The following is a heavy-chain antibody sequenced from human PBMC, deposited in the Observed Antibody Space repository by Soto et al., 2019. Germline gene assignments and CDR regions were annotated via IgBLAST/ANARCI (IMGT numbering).Heavy chain of an antibody. V-gene: IGHV4-4*07. D-gene: IGHD2-15*01. CDR1: GGSISSYY. CDR3: ARERYCSGGSCYPRPGWFDP. Sequence: SETLSLTCTVSGGSISSYYWSWIRQPAGKGLEWIGRIYTSGSTNYNPSLKSRVTMSVDTSKNQFSLKLSSVTAADTAVYYCARERYCSGGSCYPRPGWFDPWGQGTLVTVSS. CDR2: IYTSGST. J-gene: IGHJ5*02.